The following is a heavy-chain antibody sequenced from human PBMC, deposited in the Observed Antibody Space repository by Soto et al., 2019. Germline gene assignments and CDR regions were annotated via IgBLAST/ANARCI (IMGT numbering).Heavy chain of an antibody. CDR1: GGSISSGGYY. CDR3: ARDPAP. Sequence: QVQLQESGPGLVKPSQTLSLTCTVSGGSISSGGYYWSWIRQHPGKGLEWIGYIYNSGSTYCNPSLQCQVTISADTSKNQFSLKLSSVTAADTAVYSCARDPAPWGQGTLVTVSS. CDR2: IYNSGST. V-gene: IGHV4-31*01. J-gene: IGHJ5*02.